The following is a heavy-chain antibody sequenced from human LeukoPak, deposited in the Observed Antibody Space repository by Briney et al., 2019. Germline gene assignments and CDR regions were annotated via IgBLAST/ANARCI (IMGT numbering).Heavy chain of an antibody. CDR1: GFTLNGYW. V-gene: IGHV3-74*01. D-gene: IGHD1-26*01. J-gene: IGHJ4*02. CDR2: INSDGSTT. Sequence: GGSLGLSCAAPGFTLNGYWMHWVRQAPGRGLVWVSRINSDGSTTSYADSVKGRFTISRDNSKNSLYLQMNSLRAEDTAVYYCATGRRGSYEQNYFDYWGQGTLVTVSS. CDR3: ATGRRGSYEQNYFDY.